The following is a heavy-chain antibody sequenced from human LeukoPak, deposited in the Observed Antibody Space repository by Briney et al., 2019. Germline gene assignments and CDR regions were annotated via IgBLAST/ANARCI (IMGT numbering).Heavy chain of an antibody. CDR1: GFTFNTYA. CDR3: AREGEPYISTGGSDY. CDR2: ISGSGGST. D-gene: IGHD1-14*01. J-gene: IGHJ4*02. V-gene: IGHV3-23*01. Sequence: GGSLRLSCAASGFTFNTYAMSWVRQAPGKGLEWVSGISGSGGSTYYADSVRDRFTISRDNAWNTLYLQMNDLGAEDTAVYYCAREGEPYISTGGSDYWGQGTLVTVSS.